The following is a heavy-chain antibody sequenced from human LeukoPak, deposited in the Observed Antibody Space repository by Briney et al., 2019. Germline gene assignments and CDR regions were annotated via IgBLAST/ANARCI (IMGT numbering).Heavy chain of an antibody. CDR3: AREGHCSSTSCYNLEYDAFDI. Sequence: ASVKVSCKASGGTFSSYAISWVRQAPGQGLEWMGWISAYNGNTNYAQKLQGRVTMTTDTSTSTAYMELRSLRSDDTAVYYCAREGHCSSTSCYNLEYDAFDIWGQGTMVTVSS. V-gene: IGHV1-18*01. CDR2: ISAYNGNT. J-gene: IGHJ3*02. CDR1: GGTFSSYA. D-gene: IGHD2-2*01.